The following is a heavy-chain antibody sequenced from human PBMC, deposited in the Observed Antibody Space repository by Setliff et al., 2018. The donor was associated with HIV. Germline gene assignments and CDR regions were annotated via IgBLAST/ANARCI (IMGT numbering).Heavy chain of an antibody. J-gene: IGHJ5*02. CDR2: IYHSGST. D-gene: IGHD3-22*01. Sequence: PSETLSLTCAVSGYSISSGHHWGWIRQPPGKGLEWIGSIYHSGSTNYNPSLKSRVTISVDTSKNQFSLKLSSVTGADTAVYYCARDLEDFYGSSGYYYGGWFDPWGQGTLVTVSS. V-gene: IGHV4-38-2*02. CDR3: ARDLEDFYGSSGYYYGGWFDP. CDR1: GYSISSGHH.